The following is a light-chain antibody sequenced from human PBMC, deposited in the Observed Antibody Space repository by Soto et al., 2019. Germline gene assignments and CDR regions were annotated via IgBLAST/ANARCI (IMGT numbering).Light chain of an antibody. CDR1: ESVASNY. V-gene: IGKV3-20*01. CDR2: GAS. J-gene: IGKJ1*01. Sequence: EIVFTQSPGTLSLSPGERATLSCRASESVASNYLAWYQHKPGQAPRLLFFGASNRATGIPDRFSGSGSGTDFTLTISRLEPEDFAVYYCHQYGSSPWALGQGTKVDIK. CDR3: HQYGSSPWA.